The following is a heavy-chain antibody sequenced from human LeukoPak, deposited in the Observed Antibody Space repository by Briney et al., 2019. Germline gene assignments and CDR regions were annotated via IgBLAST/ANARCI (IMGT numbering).Heavy chain of an antibody. J-gene: IGHJ4*02. D-gene: IGHD3-22*01. CDR1: GFTLSSYA. CDR3: ARDTDTSGYYPDDY. Sequence: GRSLRLSCAASGFTLSSYAMHWVRQAPGKGLEWMAVISYDGSNKYYADSVKGRFTISRDDSMNTLYLQMSRLRAEDTAVYYCARDTDTSGYYPDDYWGQGALVTVSS. V-gene: IGHV3-30-3*01. CDR2: ISYDGSNK.